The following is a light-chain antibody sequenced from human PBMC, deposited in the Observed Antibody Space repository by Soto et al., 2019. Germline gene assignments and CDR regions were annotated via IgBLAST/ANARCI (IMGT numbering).Light chain of an antibody. Sequence: QSVLTQSPSVSGTPGQRVTISCSGSSSNIGSNTVNWYQQLPGTAPKLLIYTINQRPSGVPDRFSGSKSGTSASLAISGLQSEDEADSYCAAWDDSVNGVVFGGGTKLTVL. CDR3: AAWDDSVNGVV. V-gene: IGLV1-44*01. CDR2: TIN. CDR1: SSNIGSNT. J-gene: IGLJ2*01.